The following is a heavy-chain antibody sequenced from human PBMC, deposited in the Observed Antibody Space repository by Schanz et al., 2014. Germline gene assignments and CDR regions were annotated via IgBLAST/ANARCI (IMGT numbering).Heavy chain of an antibody. CDR2: VSRSTPDI. J-gene: IGHJ5*02. V-gene: IGHV3-48*01. Sequence: EAQLLESGGGLVQPGGSLRLSCAASGFTFSSYAMSWVRQAPGKGLEWVSYVSRSTPDIYYADSVKGRFTMSRDNAKNSVFLQMNSLRAEDTAVYYCAKAADWPVTRFDPWGQGTLVTVSS. D-gene: IGHD3-9*01. CDR1: GFTFSSYA. CDR3: AKAADWPVTRFDP.